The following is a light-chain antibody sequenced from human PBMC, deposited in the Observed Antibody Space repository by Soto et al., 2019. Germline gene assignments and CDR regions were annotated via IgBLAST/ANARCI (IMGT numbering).Light chain of an antibody. CDR3: HQFGNSPQT. Sequence: EIVLTQSPATLSVSPGDRATLFCRASRSVSSNLAWYQQKPGQAPRLLIYGASSRATGIPDRFSCSGSGTDFTLTISRLEPEDFAVYYCHQFGNSPQTFGQGTKVDIK. CDR1: RSVSSN. J-gene: IGKJ1*01. V-gene: IGKV3-20*01. CDR2: GAS.